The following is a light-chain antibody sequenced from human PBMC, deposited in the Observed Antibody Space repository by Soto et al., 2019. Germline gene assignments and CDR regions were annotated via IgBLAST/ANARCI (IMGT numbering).Light chain of an antibody. CDR3: CSYAGSSTWV. Sequence: QSALTQPASVSGSPGQSITISCTGTSSDVGSFNLVSWFQQDPGKAPKLMIYEVSKRPSGVSNRFSGSKSGATASLTISGLQAEDEADYYCCSYAGSSTWVFGGGTQRTVL. CDR1: SSDVGSFNL. J-gene: IGLJ3*02. CDR2: EVS. V-gene: IGLV2-23*02.